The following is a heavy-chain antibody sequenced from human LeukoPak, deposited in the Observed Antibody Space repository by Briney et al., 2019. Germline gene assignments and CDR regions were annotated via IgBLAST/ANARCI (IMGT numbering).Heavy chain of an antibody. V-gene: IGHV4-34*01. J-gene: IGHJ4*02. Sequence: PSETLSLTCAVYGGSFSGYYWSWIRQPPGKGLEWIGEVNHSESTNYNPSLKSRVTISVDTSKNQFSLKLSSVTAADTAVYYCARGYCSSTSCYGSDYWGQGTLVTVSS. D-gene: IGHD2-2*01. CDR3: ARGYCSSTSCYGSDY. CDR1: GGSFSGYY. CDR2: VNHSEST.